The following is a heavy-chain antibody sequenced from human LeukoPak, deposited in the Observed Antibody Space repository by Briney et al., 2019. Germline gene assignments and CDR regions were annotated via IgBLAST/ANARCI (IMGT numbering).Heavy chain of an antibody. CDR3: ARAPYDFWSGYSVLDFDY. V-gene: IGHV4-38-2*01. CDR1: GYSISSGYY. Sequence: SETLSLTCAVSGYSISSGYYWGWIRQPPGKGLEWIGSIYHSGSTYYNPSLKSRVTISVDTSKNQFSLKLSSVTAADPAVYYCARAPYDFWSGYSVLDFDYWGQGTLFTVSS. J-gene: IGHJ4*02. D-gene: IGHD3-3*01. CDR2: IYHSGST.